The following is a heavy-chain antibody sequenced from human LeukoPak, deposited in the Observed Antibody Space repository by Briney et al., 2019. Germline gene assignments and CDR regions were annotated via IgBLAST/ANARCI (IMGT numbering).Heavy chain of an antibody. J-gene: IGHJ4*02. CDR3: ARAREIVVMRY. V-gene: IGHV3-48*01. CDR2: ISSSSSTI. Sequence: GGSLRLSCAASGFTFSNAWMSWVRQAPGKGLEWVSYISSSSSTIYYADSVKGRFTISRDNAKNSLYLQMNSLRAEDTAVYYCARAREIVVMRYWGQGTLVTVSS. CDR1: GFTFSNAW. D-gene: IGHD3-22*01.